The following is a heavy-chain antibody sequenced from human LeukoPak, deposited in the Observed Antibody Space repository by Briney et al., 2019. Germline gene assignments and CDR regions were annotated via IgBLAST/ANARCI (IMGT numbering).Heavy chain of an antibody. CDR2: ISGTGSST. J-gene: IGHJ1*01. CDR3: AQAEKRDSGHRFQH. D-gene: IGHD1-26*01. Sequence: GGSLKPSWAASGFTFNNYAMNWVRQGPGEGLNWVSAISGTGSSTYYADSVGGRFTISRDNSKNTLYLQMNSLRADDTAVYYCAQAEKRDSGHRFQHWGQGILVTVSS. CDR1: GFTFNNYA. V-gene: IGHV3-23*01.